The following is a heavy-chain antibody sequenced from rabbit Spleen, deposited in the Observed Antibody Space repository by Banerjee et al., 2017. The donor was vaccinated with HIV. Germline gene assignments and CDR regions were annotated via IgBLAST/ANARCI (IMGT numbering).Heavy chain of an antibody. J-gene: IGHJ4*01. CDR2: IYTGGSGGV. CDR3: GRSSVAGYAAYGYGFNL. V-gene: IGHV1S40*01. D-gene: IGHD3-1*01. Sequence: QSLEESGGDLVKPGASLTLTCKASGFDLSDYYYIYRVRQAPGKGLEWIGCIYTGGSGGVYYASWTKGRFTISSTSSTTVTLQMTGLTAADTATYFCGRSSVAGYAAYGYGFNLWGPGTLVTVS. CDR1: GFDLSDYYY.